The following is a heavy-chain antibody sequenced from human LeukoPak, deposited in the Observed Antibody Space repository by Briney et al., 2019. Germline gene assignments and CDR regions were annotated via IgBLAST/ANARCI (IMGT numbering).Heavy chain of an antibody. Sequence: SETLSLTCAVYGGSFSGYCWSWIRQPPGKGLEWIGEINHSGSTNYNPSLKSRVTISVDTSKNQFSLKLSSVTAADTAVYYCARGPLLYSSGPYDYWGQGTLVTVSS. V-gene: IGHV4-34*01. J-gene: IGHJ4*02. CDR1: GGSFSGYC. CDR2: INHSGST. CDR3: ARGPLLYSSGPYDY. D-gene: IGHD6-19*01.